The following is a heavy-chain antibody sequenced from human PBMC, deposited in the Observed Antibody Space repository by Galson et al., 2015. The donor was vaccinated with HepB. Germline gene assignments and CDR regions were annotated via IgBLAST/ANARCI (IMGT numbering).Heavy chain of an antibody. Sequence: SVKVSCKASGGTFSSYAISGVRQAPGQGLEWMGGIIPIFGTANYAQKFQGRVTITADESTSTAYMELSSLRSEDTAVYYCARDLITGTSKNIFDYWGQGTLVTVSS. J-gene: IGHJ4*02. D-gene: IGHD1-7*01. CDR2: IIPIFGTA. CDR1: GGTFSSYA. CDR3: ARDLITGTSKNIFDY. V-gene: IGHV1-69*13.